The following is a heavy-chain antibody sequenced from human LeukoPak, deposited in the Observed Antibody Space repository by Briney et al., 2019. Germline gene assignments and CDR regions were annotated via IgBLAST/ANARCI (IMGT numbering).Heavy chain of an antibody. D-gene: IGHD3-3*01. CDR1: GDSFRSYY. CDR3: ARGRNLEWFDY. Sequence: PSETLSLTCTVSGDSFRSYYWSWIPQPPGKGLEWIGYNYYSGSTNYNPSLKSRVTISVDTSKNQFSLKLNSVTAADTAVYYCARGRNLEWFDYWGQGTLVTVSS. J-gene: IGHJ5*01. CDR2: NYYSGST. V-gene: IGHV4-59*01.